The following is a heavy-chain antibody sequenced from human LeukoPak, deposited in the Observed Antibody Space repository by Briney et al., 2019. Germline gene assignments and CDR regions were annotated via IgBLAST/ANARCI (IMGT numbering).Heavy chain of an antibody. J-gene: IGHJ5*02. D-gene: IGHD2-15*01. CDR3: ARVGIEWWLFDP. Sequence: SETLSLTCTVSGGSISSSSYYWGWIRQPPGKGLEWIGSIYYSGSTYYNPSLKSRVTISVDTSKNQFSLKLSSVTAADTAVYYCARVGIEWWLFDPWGQGTLVTVSS. CDR1: GGSISSSSYY. V-gene: IGHV4-39*07. CDR2: IYYSGST.